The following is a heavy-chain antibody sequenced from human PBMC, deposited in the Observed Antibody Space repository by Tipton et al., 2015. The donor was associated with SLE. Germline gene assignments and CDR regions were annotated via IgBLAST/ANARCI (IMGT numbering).Heavy chain of an antibody. CDR1: GGSISSYY. Sequence: TLSLTCTVSGGSISSYYWSWIRQPPGKGLEWIGYIYYSGSTNYNPSLKSRVTISVDTSKNQFSLKLSSVTAADTAAYYCARPGGYGTWYFDLWGRGTLVTVSS. J-gene: IGHJ2*01. CDR2: IYYSGST. D-gene: IGHD5-12*01. CDR3: ARPGGYGTWYFDL. V-gene: IGHV4-59*08.